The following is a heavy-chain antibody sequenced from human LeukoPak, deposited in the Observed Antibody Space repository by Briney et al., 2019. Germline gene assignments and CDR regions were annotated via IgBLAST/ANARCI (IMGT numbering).Heavy chain of an antibody. J-gene: IGHJ3*02. D-gene: IGHD3-9*01. CDR2: IIPIFGTT. CDR1: GGTFSSYG. Sequence: SSVKVSCKASGGTFSSYGISLVRQAPGQGLEWMGGIIPIFGTTSYAQKFQGRATITADKSTNTAYMELSSLRSEDTAVYYCARSAANYDILTGRGAFDIWGQGTMVTVSS. CDR3: ARSAANYDILTGRGAFDI. V-gene: IGHV1-69*06.